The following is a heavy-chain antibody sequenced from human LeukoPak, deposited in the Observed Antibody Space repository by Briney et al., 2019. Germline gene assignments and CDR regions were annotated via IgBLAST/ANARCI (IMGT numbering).Heavy chain of an antibody. Sequence: PGGSLRLSCAASGFTFSPYEMNWVRQAPGKGLEWLSYISSSGRTIYYADSVKGRFTVSRDNAKNSLYLQMDSLTAEDTAVYFCTRDRPRVRIDHWGQGALVTVSS. D-gene: IGHD3-3*01. CDR3: TRDRPRVRIDH. J-gene: IGHJ4*02. CDR2: ISSSGRTI. CDR1: GFTFSPYE. V-gene: IGHV3-48*03.